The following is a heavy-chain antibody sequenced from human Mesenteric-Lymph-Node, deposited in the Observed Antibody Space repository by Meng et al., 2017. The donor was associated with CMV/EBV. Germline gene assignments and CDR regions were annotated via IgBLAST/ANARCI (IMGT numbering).Heavy chain of an antibody. D-gene: IGHD3-16*01. CDR2: TYHRAESYN. V-gene: IGHV6-1*01. Sequence: QIQLQQSAPGLVTSSQTLSVTCTISWDTISMNNPASIWISQSPPKGLEWLGRTYHRAESYNDYAVTMKSRISINLDTSKKQLSLHLNMVTPEYTAMYYCADFGDLPPLWWGQGTLVTVSS. CDR3: ADFGDLPPLW. J-gene: IGHJ4*02. CDR1: WDTISMNNPA.